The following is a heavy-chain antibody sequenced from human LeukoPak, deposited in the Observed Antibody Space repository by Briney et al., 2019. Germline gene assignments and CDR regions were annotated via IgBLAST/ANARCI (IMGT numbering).Heavy chain of an antibody. CDR2: ISYDGSNK. Sequence: GGSLRLSCAASGFAFSTYGMHWVRQAPGKGLEWVAVISYDGSNKYYADSVKGRFTISRGNSKNTLYLQMSSLRADDTAVYYCAKDYYGSGTYGYFDSWGQGTLVTVSS. CDR3: AKDYYGSGTYGYFDS. J-gene: IGHJ4*02. D-gene: IGHD3-10*01. CDR1: GFAFSTYG. V-gene: IGHV3-30*18.